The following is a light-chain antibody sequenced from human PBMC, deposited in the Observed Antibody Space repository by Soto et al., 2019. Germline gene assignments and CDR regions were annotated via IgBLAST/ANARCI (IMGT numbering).Light chain of an antibody. J-gene: IGKJ1*01. CDR2: AAS. V-gene: IGKV1-39*01. CDR3: QQSDSTPWT. Sequence: DIQMTQSPSSLSASVGDRVTITCRASQSSSSYFNGYQQKPGKAPKVLINAASSLKGGVPSRFSGSGSGTYFTITISSLQLEDFAPYYCQQSDSTPWTFGQGTKVEIK. CDR1: QSSSSY.